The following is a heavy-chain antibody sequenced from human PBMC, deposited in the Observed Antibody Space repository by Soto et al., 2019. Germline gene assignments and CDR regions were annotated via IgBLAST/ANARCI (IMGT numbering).Heavy chain of an antibody. D-gene: IGHD1-26*01. CDR3: ARGGSGSYFWYSDL. CDR1: GFTFSRYE. J-gene: IGHJ2*01. V-gene: IGHV3-48*03. Sequence: LRLSCADSGFTFSRYEMNWVRQGPGKGLEWVSYISSSSSTLYYADSVKGRFTISRDNAKNSLYLQMNSLRAEDTAVYYCARGGSGSYFWYSDLWGRGTLVTVSS. CDR2: ISSSSSTL.